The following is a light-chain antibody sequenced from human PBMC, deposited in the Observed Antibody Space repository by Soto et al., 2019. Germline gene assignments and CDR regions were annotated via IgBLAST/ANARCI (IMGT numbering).Light chain of an antibody. CDR1: QSVSRF. CDR2: DTS. J-gene: IGKJ1*01. CDR3: QQYSDSSGA. Sequence: EIVMTQSPATLSVSPGERVTLSCRASQSVSRFLAWYQQRPGQAPRLLIYDTSTRATGVPARFSGSGSGTEFSLTISSLQPDDFATYYCQQYSDSSGAFGQGTRVEIK. V-gene: IGKV3-15*01.